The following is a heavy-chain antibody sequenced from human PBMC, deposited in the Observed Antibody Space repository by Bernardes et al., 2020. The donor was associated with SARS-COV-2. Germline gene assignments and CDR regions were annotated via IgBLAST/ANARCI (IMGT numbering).Heavy chain of an antibody. J-gene: IGHJ4*02. CDR3: AKDYETGELGIAVEGYCGH. Sequence: SLSPSGAAAGFTFDDFAMHWVRTSPGKGLEWVSGISLNSGSICYAASVKGRFTISRDNAKNSLYLQMNSLRPDDTALYYCAKDYETGELGIAVEGYCGHWGQGTLVTVAS. D-gene: IGHD6-19*01. CDR2: ISLNSGSI. V-gene: IGHV3-9*01. CDR1: GFTFDDFA.